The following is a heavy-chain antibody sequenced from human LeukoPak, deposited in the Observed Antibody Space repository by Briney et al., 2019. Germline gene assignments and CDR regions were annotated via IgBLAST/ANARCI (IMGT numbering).Heavy chain of an antibody. J-gene: IGHJ6*02. CDR2: ISSSSSHI. V-gene: IGHV3-21*01. CDR3: ARLLWFGESLRGMDV. CDR1: GFTFSSYS. Sequence: TGGSLRLSCAASGFTFSSYSMNWVRQAPGKGLEWVSSISSSSSHIYYADSVKGRFTISRDNAKNSLYLQMNSLRAEDTAVYYCARLLWFGESLRGMDVWGQGTTVTVSS. D-gene: IGHD3-10*01.